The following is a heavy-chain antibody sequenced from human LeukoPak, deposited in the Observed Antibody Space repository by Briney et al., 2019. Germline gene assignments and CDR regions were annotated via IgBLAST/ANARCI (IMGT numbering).Heavy chain of an antibody. Sequence: GGSLRLSCAASGFTFNSYWMSWVRQAPGKGLEWVSSISSSSSFIYYADSVKGRFTISRDNAKNSLYLQMNSLRAEDTAVYYCARDPPLGSCSTISCPHLDYWGQGTLVTVSS. CDR3: ARDPPLGSCSTISCPHLDY. CDR1: GFTFNSYW. J-gene: IGHJ4*02. V-gene: IGHV3-21*01. CDR2: ISSSSSFI. D-gene: IGHD2-2*01.